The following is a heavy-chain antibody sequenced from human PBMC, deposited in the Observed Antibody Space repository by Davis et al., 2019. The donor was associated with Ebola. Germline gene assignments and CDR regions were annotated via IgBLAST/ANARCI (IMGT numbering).Heavy chain of an antibody. CDR3: ARDRYSDGSGYFFEQSH. CDR2: INTSAGST. V-gene: IGHV1-46*01. Sequence: ASVKVSCKASGYTFTTYHIHWVRQGPGQGLEWIGIINTSAGSTFSAQKFQGRVTMTRDTSTSTVYMELSSLRSEDTAVYYCARDRYSDGSGYFFEQSHWGQGTLVTVSS. CDR1: GYTFTTYH. D-gene: IGHD3-22*01. J-gene: IGHJ4*02.